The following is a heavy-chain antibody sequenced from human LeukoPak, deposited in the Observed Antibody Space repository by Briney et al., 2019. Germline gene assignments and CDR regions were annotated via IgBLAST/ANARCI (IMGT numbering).Heavy chain of an antibody. CDR1: GFTFSSYW. Sequence: GGSLRLSCAASGFTFSSYWMSWVRQAPGKGLEWVSSISRDGGTIDYADSVKGRFTISRDNAKNSLYLQMSRLRGEDTAVYYCARKAITVTTFDYWGQGTLVTVSS. J-gene: IGHJ4*02. CDR3: ARKAITVTTFDY. V-gene: IGHV3-48*04. D-gene: IGHD4-17*01. CDR2: ISRDGGTI.